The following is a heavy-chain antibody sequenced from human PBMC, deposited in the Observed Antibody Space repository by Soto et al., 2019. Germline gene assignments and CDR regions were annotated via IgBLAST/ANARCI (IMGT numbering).Heavy chain of an antibody. J-gene: IGHJ6*02. Sequence: SETLSLSCAFDGGSFSGYYWSWIRQPPGKGVEWIEEINHSGSTNYNPSLKSRVTISVDTSKNQFSLKVSAVTAADRAVYYCARGDYGDDYGMDVWGQGTTVTVSS. CDR1: GGSFSGYY. D-gene: IGHD4-17*01. V-gene: IGHV4-34*01. CDR2: INHSGST. CDR3: ARGDYGDDYGMDV.